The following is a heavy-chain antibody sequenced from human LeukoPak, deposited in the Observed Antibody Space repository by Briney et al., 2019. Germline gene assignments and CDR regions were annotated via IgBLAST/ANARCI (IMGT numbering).Heavy chain of an antibody. CDR2: INHSGST. Sequence: PSETLSLTCAVYGGSFSGYYWSWIRQPPGKGLEWIGEINHSGSTNYNPSLKSRVTISVDTSKNQFSLKLSSVTAADTAVYYCARETYYDTPGGMDVWGQGTTVTVSS. D-gene: IGHD3-9*01. V-gene: IGHV4-34*01. CDR3: ARETYYDTPGGMDV. J-gene: IGHJ6*02. CDR1: GGSFSGYY.